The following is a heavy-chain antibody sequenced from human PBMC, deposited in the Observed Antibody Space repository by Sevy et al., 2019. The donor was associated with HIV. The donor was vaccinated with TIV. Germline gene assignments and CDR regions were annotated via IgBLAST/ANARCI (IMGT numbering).Heavy chain of an antibody. D-gene: IGHD3-10*01. CDR3: ARDQGLLWFGGFDY. Sequence: GGSLRLSCAASGFTFSSYSMNWVRQAPGKGLEWVSYISSISSTIYYADSVKGRFTISRDNAKNSLYLQTNSLRDEDTAVYYCARDQGLLWFGGFDYWGQGTLVTVSS. CDR1: GFTFSSYS. CDR2: ISSISSTI. V-gene: IGHV3-48*02. J-gene: IGHJ4*02.